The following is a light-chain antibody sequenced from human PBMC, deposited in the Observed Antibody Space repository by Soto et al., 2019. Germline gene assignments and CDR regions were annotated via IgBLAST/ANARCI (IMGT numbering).Light chain of an antibody. CDR2: DAS. CDR1: QSVRSN. V-gene: IGKV3-15*01. CDR3: QQYYNWPPFT. J-gene: IGKJ3*01. Sequence: EIVMTQSPATLSVSPGERATLSCRASQSVRSNLAWYQQKLGQAPRLLIYDASTRATGIPARFSGSGSGTEFTLTISSLQSEDFAVYYCQQYYNWPPFTFGPGTKVDIK.